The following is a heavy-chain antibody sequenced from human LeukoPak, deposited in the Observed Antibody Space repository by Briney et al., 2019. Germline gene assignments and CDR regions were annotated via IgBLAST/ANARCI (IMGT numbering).Heavy chain of an antibody. CDR1: GGSISSYY. Sequence: PSETLSLTCTVSGGSISSYYWSWIRQPPGKGLEWMGYIYYSGSTNYNPSLKSRVTISVDTSKNQFSLKLSSVTAADTAVYYCARAPDGGYGGYYYYGMDVWGQGTTVTVSS. J-gene: IGHJ6*02. D-gene: IGHD4-23*01. V-gene: IGHV4-59*01. CDR3: ARAPDGGYGGYYYYGMDV. CDR2: IYYSGST.